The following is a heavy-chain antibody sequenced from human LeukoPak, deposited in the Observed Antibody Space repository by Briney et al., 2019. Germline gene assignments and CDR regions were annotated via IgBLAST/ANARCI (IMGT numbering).Heavy chain of an antibody. Sequence: GGSLRLSCAASGFTFSSYSMNWVRQAPGKGLEWVSSISSSSSYIYYADSVKGRFTISRDNAKNSLYLQMNSLRAEDTAVYYCARDMRPILYGSGSYPLFPWGQGTLVTVSS. J-gene: IGHJ5*02. V-gene: IGHV3-21*01. CDR1: GFTFSSYS. CDR3: ARDMRPILYGSGSYPLFP. CDR2: ISSSSSYI. D-gene: IGHD3-10*01.